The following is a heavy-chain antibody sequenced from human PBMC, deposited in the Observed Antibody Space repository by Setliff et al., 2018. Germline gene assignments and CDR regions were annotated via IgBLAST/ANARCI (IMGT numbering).Heavy chain of an antibody. CDR3: ARALILGWPRDYWYFDL. Sequence: SETLSLTCTVSGGSISSGGYYWSWIRQHLGKGLEWIGYIYYSGSTYYNPSLKSRVTISVDTSKNQFSLKLSSVTAADTAVYYCARALILGWPRDYWYFDLWGRGTLVTVSS. CDR2: IYYSGST. CDR1: GGSISSGGYY. V-gene: IGHV4-31*03. J-gene: IGHJ2*01. D-gene: IGHD7-27*01.